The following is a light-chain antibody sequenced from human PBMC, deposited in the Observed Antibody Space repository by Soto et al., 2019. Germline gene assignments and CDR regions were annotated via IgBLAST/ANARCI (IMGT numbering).Light chain of an antibody. CDR3: QQYGSSPFT. CDR2: GAT. CDR1: ESVSSSY. J-gene: IGKJ3*01. V-gene: IGKV3-20*01. Sequence: EIVLTQSPGTLSLSPGESATLSCGASESVSSSYLAWYQQKPGQAPRLLIYGATTRLRGVPDRFSGSGSGTDFTLTISRLEPEDFAVYYCQQYGSSPFTFGPGTKVD.